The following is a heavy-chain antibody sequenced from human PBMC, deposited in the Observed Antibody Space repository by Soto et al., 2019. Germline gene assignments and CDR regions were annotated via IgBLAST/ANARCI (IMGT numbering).Heavy chain of an antibody. D-gene: IGHD3-10*01. CDR3: AKVSRKGSAIDFDY. CDR2: VNPNNGDT. CDR1: GYTFSNYD. Sequence: QVQLVQSGAELKKPGASVKVSCKASGYTFSNYDMNWVRQATGQGPEWIGWVNPNNGDTGYAQKFXAXVTXTTAISTTTAYMELTSLRSEDTAIYYCAKVSRKGSAIDFDYWGQGTLITVSS. J-gene: IGHJ4*02. V-gene: IGHV1-8*01.